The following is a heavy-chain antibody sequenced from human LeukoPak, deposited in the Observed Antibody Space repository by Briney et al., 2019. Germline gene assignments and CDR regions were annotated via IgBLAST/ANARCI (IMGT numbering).Heavy chain of an antibody. V-gene: IGHV3-33*01. J-gene: IGHJ4*02. CDR3: AVNRQKYDSPGYPDY. CDR1: GFTFSTNG. D-gene: IGHD3-22*01. Sequence: PGGSLTLSCAASGFTFSTNGMHWVRQAPGKGLEWVAVIWYDGRNKYYADSVKGRFTVARDNSKDTLYLQMNSLRAEDAAVYDCAVNRQKYDSPGYPDYWGQGTLVTVSS. CDR2: IWYDGRNK.